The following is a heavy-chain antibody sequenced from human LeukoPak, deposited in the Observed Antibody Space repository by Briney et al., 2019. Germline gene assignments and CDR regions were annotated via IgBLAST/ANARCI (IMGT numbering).Heavy chain of an antibody. J-gene: IGHJ4*02. CDR2: ISSSSTYI. D-gene: IGHD1-26*01. CDR3: ARAYDGSNYKPKNLDY. CDR1: GFTFSSYS. Sequence: GGSLRLSCAASGFTFSSYSMNWVRQAPGKGLEWVSSISSSSTYIYYADSVKGRFTISRDNAKNSVYLQMNSLRAGDTAVYYCARAYDGSNYKPKNLDYWGQGSLVTVSS. V-gene: IGHV3-21*01.